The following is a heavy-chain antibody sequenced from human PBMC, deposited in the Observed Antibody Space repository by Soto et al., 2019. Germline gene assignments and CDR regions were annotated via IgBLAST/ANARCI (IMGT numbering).Heavy chain of an antibody. J-gene: IGHJ5*02. CDR1: GYTFTSYA. CDR2: INAGNGNT. CDR3: ERAWYQLVSTWFDH. Sequence: ASVKVSCKASGYTFTSYAMHWVRQAPGQRLEWMGWINAGNGNTKYSQKFKGRVIITRDTSASTVYMQLSNLRSEDTAVYYCERAWYQLVSTWFDHWGQGTQVTVSS. V-gene: IGHV1-3*01. D-gene: IGHD2-2*01.